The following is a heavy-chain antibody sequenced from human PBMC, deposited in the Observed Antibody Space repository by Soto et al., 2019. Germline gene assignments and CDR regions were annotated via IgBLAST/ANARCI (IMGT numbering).Heavy chain of an antibody. J-gene: IGHJ6*03. Sequence: GGSLRLSCAASGFTFSNAWMSWVRQARGKGLEWVGRIKSKTDGGTTDYAAPVKGRFTISRDDSKNTLYLQMNSLKTEDTAVYYCTTGAYDFWSGYQPMDVWGKGTTVTVSS. D-gene: IGHD3-3*01. CDR1: GFTFSNAW. V-gene: IGHV3-15*01. CDR3: TTGAYDFWSGYQPMDV. CDR2: IKSKTDGGTT.